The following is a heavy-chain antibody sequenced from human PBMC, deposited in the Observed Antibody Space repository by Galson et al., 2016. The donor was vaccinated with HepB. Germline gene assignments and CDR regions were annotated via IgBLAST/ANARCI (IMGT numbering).Heavy chain of an antibody. V-gene: IGHV5-10-1*01. CDR1: GYSFTRYW. J-gene: IGHJ6*03. CDR3: ARRSVWNYGDYYYYYYMDV. D-gene: IGHD1-7*01. CDR2: IDPSDSYT. Sequence: QSGAEVTKPGESLRISCKGSGYSFTRYWITWVRQMPGKGLEWMGRIDPSDSYTNYSPSFQGHVTISADKSISTAYLQWSSLKASDTAMYYCARRSVWNYGDYYYYYYMDVWGKGTTVTVSS.